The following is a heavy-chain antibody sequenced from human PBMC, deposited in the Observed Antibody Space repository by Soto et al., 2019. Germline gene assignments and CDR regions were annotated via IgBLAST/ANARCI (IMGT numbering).Heavy chain of an antibody. D-gene: IGHD3-3*01. J-gene: IGHJ3*01. CDR1: GFTFSNYW. V-gene: IGHV3-74*01. CDR2: INSDGSRT. CDR3: ARAERNFDFWSAYSF. Sequence: EVQLVESGGGSVQPGGSLRLSCAASGFTFSNYWMHWVRQGPGKGLVWVSRINSDGSRTSYADSVKGRFTISRDNARNTLYLHMNSLRAEDTAVYYCARAERNFDFWSAYSFLGQGTMVTVSS.